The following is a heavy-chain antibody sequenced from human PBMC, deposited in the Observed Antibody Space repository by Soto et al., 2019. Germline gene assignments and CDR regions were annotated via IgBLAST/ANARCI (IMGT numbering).Heavy chain of an antibody. CDR3: ARGPAWEDAFDI. CDR2: LNHSGST. J-gene: IGHJ3*02. CDR1: GGSFSGYY. V-gene: IGHV4-34*01. Sequence: QVQLQQWGAGLLKPSETLSLTCAVYGGSFSGYYWSWIRQPPGKGLEWIGELNHSGSTNYNPSLKSRVTISVDTSKNQFSLKLSSVTAADTAVYYCARGPAWEDAFDIWGQGTMVTVSS. D-gene: IGHD1-26*01.